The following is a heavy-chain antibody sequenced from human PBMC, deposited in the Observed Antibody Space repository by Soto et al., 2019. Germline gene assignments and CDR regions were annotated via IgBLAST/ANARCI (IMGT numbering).Heavy chain of an antibody. CDR3: AGWRSYSGIYCFVY. CDR2: VIPMYGSV. D-gene: IGHD3-16*01. CDR1: GGTFNTYT. V-gene: IGHV1-69*06. Sequence: QVQLVQSGAEVKKPGSSVKVSCEASGGTFNTYTINWVRQAPGRGLEWMGQVIPMYGSVNYEEGFQGRVTITADKATKIAQMELSSLRSEDTALYLCAGWRSYSGIYCFVYWGQGTLVIVSS. J-gene: IGHJ4*02.